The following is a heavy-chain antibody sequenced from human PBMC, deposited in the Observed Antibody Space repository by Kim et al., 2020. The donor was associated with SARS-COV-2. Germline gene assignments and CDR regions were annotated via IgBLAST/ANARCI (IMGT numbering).Heavy chain of an antibody. V-gene: IGHV3-23*01. CDR3: AKDTYSRSWNEFFQH. J-gene: IGHJ1*01. Sequence: AGAEECRFTISRDNSKDTGYLQMNSLRAEDTAVYYCAKDTYSRSWNEFFQHWGQGTLVTVSS. D-gene: IGHD1-26*01.